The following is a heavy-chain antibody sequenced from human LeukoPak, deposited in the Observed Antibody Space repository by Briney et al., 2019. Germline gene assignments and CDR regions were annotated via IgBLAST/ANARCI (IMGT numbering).Heavy chain of an antibody. V-gene: IGHV3-74*01. D-gene: IGHD3-22*01. CDR3: ARAPSEIGGYYPEYFRH. CDR1: GFTFSSYW. CDR2: IKSDGST. J-gene: IGHJ1*01. Sequence: PGGSLRLSCAASGFTFSSYWMHWVRQAPGKGLVWVSRIKSDGSTNYADSVKGRFTISRDNAKNTVSPQMNGLRAEDTGVYYCARAPSEIGGYYPEYFRHWGQGTLVTVSS.